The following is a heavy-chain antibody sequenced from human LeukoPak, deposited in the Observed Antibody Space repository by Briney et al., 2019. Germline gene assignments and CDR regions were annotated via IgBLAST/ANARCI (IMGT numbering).Heavy chain of an antibody. Sequence: PGGSLRLSCAASGFTFTSYAMTWVRQAPGKGLEWVSAISGSGGSTYYADSVKGRFTISRDNSKNTLYLQMNSLRAEDTAVYYCAKAGEDFDWLFAHFFDPWGQGTLVTVSS. J-gene: IGHJ5*02. D-gene: IGHD3-9*01. V-gene: IGHV3-23*01. CDR3: AKAGEDFDWLFAHFFDP. CDR1: GFTFTSYA. CDR2: ISGSGGST.